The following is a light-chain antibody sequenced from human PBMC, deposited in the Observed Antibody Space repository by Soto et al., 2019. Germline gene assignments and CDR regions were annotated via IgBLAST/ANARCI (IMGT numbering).Light chain of an antibody. J-gene: IGKJ3*01. CDR2: GAS. Sequence: EIVLTQSPGTLSLSPGERATLSCRASHSVSSSYLAWYQQKPGQAPRLLIYGASSRATGIPDRFSGSGSGTYFTLTISRLESEDFAVYYCQQYGSSPFTFGHGTKVDIK. CDR1: HSVSSSY. V-gene: IGKV3-20*01. CDR3: QQYGSSPFT.